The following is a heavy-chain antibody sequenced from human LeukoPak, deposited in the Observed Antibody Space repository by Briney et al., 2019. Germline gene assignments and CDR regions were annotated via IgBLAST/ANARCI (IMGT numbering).Heavy chain of an antibody. CDR3: AKDMAAAGAGYLDY. J-gene: IGHJ4*02. Sequence: GGPLRLSCAASGFTFDDYAMHWVRQAPGKGLEWVSGISWNSGSIGYADSVKGRFTISRDNAKNSLYLQMNSLRAEDTAFYYCAKDMAAAGAGYLDYWGQGTLVTVSS. D-gene: IGHD6-13*01. CDR2: ISWNSGSI. V-gene: IGHV3-9*01. CDR1: GFTFDDYA.